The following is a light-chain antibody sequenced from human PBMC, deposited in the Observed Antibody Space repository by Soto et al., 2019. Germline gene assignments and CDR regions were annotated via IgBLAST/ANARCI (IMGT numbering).Light chain of an antibody. J-gene: IGKJ5*01. Sequence: EIVLTQSPATLSLSPGERATLSCRASQSVSSYLAWYQQKPGQAPRLLIYDASNRATGIPARFSGSWSGTDFTLTISSLEPEDFAVYSCQQRSNWPPITFGQGTRLEIK. V-gene: IGKV3-11*01. CDR2: DAS. CDR3: QQRSNWPPIT. CDR1: QSVSSY.